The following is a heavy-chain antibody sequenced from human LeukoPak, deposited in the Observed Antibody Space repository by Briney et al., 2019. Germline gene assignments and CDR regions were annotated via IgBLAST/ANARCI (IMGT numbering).Heavy chain of an antibody. D-gene: IGHD1-14*01. CDR1: GGTFSSYA. V-gene: IGHV1-69*06. CDR2: IIPIFGTA. J-gene: IGHJ4*02. Sequence: SVKVSCKASGGTFSSYAISWVRQAPGQGLEWMGGIIPIFGTANYAQKFQGRDTITADKSISTAYLQWSSLKASDTAMYYCARCEGDGTPAPDYWGQGTLVTVSS. CDR3: ARCEGDGTPAPDY.